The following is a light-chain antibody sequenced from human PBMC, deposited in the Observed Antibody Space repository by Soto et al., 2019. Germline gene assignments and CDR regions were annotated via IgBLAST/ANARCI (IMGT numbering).Light chain of an antibody. CDR1: QSVSSY. CDR3: QLRSNWPPYP. CDR2: DAS. Sequence: EIVLTQSPATLSLSPGERATLSCRASQSVSSYLAWYQQKPGQAPRLLIYDASNRATGIPARFSGSGSGIDFPLTISSLEPEDFAVYYCQLRSNWPPYPFDQGTKLEIK. J-gene: IGKJ2*01. V-gene: IGKV3-11*01.